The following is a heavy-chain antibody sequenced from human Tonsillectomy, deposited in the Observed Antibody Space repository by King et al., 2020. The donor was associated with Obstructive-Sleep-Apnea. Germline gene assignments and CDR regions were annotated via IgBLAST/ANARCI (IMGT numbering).Heavy chain of an antibody. CDR2: ISYDGSKK. Sequence: VQLVESGGGVVQPGGSLRLSCGASGFTFSTHAVHWVRQAPGKGLEGVAVISYDGSKKYYADSVKGRFTISRDNSKNTLYLQMNSLRAEDTAVYYCAREVVGAIYFDCWGQGALVTVSS. V-gene: IGHV3-30-3*01. CDR1: GFTFSTHA. D-gene: IGHD1-26*01. J-gene: IGHJ4*02. CDR3: AREVVGAIYFDC.